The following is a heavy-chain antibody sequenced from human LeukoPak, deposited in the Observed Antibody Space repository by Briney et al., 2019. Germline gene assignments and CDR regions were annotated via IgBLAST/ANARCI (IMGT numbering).Heavy chain of an antibody. D-gene: IGHD5-18*01. J-gene: IGHJ4*02. Sequence: SETLSLTCTVSGGSISSYYWSWIRQHPGKGLEWIGYIYYSGSTYYNPSLKSRVTISVDTSKNQFSLKLSSVTAADTAVYYCARGRLDTAMVTYYFDYWGQGTLVTVSS. V-gene: IGHV4-31*02. CDR3: ARGRLDTAMVTYYFDY. CDR2: IYYSGST. CDR1: GGSISSYY.